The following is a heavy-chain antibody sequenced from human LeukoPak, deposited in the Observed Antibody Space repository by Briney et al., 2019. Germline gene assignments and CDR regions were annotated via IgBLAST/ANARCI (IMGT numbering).Heavy chain of an antibody. CDR2: INPDKGDT. J-gene: IGHJ4*02. CDR3: AKDSELFYYGFGTDY. V-gene: IGHV1-2*02. D-gene: IGHD3-10*01. Sequence: ASVKVSCKASGYRFTGYYIRWVRQAPGQGLEWMGCINPDKGDTLYAQKLHDRVSMTRDTSVNTAYMELSSLTSDDTAVYYCAKDSELFYYGFGTDYWGQGTPVTVSS. CDR1: GYRFTGYY.